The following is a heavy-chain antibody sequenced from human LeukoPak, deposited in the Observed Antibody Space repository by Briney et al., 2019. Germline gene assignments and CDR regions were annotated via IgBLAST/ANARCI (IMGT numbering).Heavy chain of an antibody. CDR3: ARDKDVGASLFDH. Sequence: GGSLRLPCAASGFTFSNYWMSWVRQAPGKGLEWVANIQQDGSETYYVDSVKGRFTISRDNSKNSLYLQMNSLRAEDTAVYYCARDKDVGASLFDHWGQGTLITVYS. CDR1: GFTFSNYW. V-gene: IGHV3-7*01. J-gene: IGHJ4*02. CDR2: IQQDGSET. D-gene: IGHD1-26*01.